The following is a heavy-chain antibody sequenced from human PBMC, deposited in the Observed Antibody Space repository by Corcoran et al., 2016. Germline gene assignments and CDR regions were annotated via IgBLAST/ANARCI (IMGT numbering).Heavy chain of an antibody. V-gene: IGHV1-3*01. CDR3: ARDWVAVAGAFDY. CDR1: GYTFTSYA. J-gene: IGHJ4*02. Sequence: QVQLVQSGAEVKKPGASVKVSCKASGYTFTSYAMHWVRQAPGQRLEWMGWINAGNGNTKYSQKVQGRVTITRDTSASTAYMELSSLRSEDTAVYYCARDWVAVAGAFDYWGQGTLVTVSS. D-gene: IGHD6-19*01. CDR2: INAGNGNT.